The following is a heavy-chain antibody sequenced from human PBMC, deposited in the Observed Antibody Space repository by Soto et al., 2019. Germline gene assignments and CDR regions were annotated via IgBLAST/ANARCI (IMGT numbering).Heavy chain of an antibody. CDR2: IWYDGSNK. Sequence: GGSRSPSCLPARSTPSSYGMHCDRPAPGKGLEWVAVIWYDGSNKYYADSVKGRFTISRDNSKNTLYVQMNSLRVEDTAVYYCAREDSGQDAFDIWGQGTMVTVAS. D-gene: IGHD1-26*01. CDR3: AREDSGQDAFDI. J-gene: IGHJ3*02. V-gene: IGHV3-33*01. CDR1: RSTPSSYG.